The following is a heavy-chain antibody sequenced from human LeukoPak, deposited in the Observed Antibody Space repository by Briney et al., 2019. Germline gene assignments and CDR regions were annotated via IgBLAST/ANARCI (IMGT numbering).Heavy chain of an antibody. CDR3: AREDAGVTSFDY. Sequence: SETLSLTCTVSGGSIRSSYYYWGWIRQPPGKGLEWIGSIYDSGSTYYNPSLKSRVTISVDTSKNQFSLKLSSVTAADTAVYYCAREDAGVTSFDYWGQGTLVTVSS. CDR2: IYDSGST. J-gene: IGHJ4*02. V-gene: IGHV4-39*07. D-gene: IGHD2-21*02. CDR1: GGSIRSSYYY.